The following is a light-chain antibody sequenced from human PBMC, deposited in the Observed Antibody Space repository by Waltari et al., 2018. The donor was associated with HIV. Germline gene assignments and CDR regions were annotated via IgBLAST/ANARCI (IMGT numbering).Light chain of an antibody. CDR2: EVS. Sequence: QSALTQPPSASGSPGQSVTISCTGTSSDGGRYNYVSCYQQHPGKAPKLMIYEVSKRPSGVPDRFSGSKSGNTASLTVSGLQAEDEADYYCSSYAGSNTHVVFGGGTELTVL. CDR1: SSDGGRYNY. V-gene: IGLV2-8*01. CDR3: SSYAGSNTHVV. J-gene: IGLJ2*01.